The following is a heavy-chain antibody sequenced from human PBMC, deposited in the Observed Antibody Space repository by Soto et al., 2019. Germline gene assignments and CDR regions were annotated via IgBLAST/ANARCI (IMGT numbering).Heavy chain of an antibody. V-gene: IGHV1-46*01. CDR2: INPNGGST. CDR1: GYIIIKYY. Sequence: QVHLVQSGAEVKEPRASVKVSCKASGYIIIKYYIHWVRQAPAQGLEGIGIINPNGGSTNYAQKFRFRVTMARDTSTSTVYLDLSSLRSDDTAVYYCASDLAAADYWGQGTLVTVSS. CDR3: ASDLAAADY. J-gene: IGHJ4*02. D-gene: IGHD6-13*01.